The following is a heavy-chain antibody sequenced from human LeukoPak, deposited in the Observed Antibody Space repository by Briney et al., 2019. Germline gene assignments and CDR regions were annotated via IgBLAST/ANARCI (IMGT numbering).Heavy chain of an antibody. CDR2: IYTGGST. Sequence: SETLSLTCTVSGGSISSYYWSWIRQPAGKGLEWIGRIYTGGSTNYNPSLKSRVTMSVDTSKNQFSLKLSSVTAADTAVYYCARVRCSSTSCYHYYYMDVWGKGTTVTVSS. CDR1: GGSISSYY. V-gene: IGHV4-4*07. D-gene: IGHD2-2*01. CDR3: ARVRCSSTSCYHYYYMDV. J-gene: IGHJ6*03.